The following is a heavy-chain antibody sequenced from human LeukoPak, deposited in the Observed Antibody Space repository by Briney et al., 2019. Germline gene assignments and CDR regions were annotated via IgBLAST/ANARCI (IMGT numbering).Heavy chain of an antibody. CDR1: GFTFSSYS. CDR2: ISSSSSYI. Sequence: GGSLRLSCAASGFTFSSYSMNWVRQAPGKGLEWVSSISSSSSYIYYADSVKGRFTISRDNAKKSLYLQMNSLRAEDTAVYCCARGVPKTSYYYYYMDVRGKGTTVTVSS. J-gene: IGHJ6*03. D-gene: IGHD4-11*01. CDR3: ARGVPKTSYYYYYMDV. V-gene: IGHV3-21*01.